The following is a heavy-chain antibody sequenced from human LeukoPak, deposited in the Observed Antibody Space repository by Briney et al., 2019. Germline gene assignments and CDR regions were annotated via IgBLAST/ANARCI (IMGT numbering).Heavy chain of an antibody. CDR2: ISSGGSTI. Sequence: GGSLGLSCAASGLTFGSYSINWVRQAPGRGLVWVAYISSGGSTIYYADSVRGRFTISRDSARNSVYLQMNSLRDEDTAVYYCARDETGVGSGGIDFWGQGTLVTVSS. J-gene: IGHJ4*02. CDR1: GLTFGSYS. CDR3: ARDETGVGSGGIDF. V-gene: IGHV3-48*02. D-gene: IGHD2-8*02.